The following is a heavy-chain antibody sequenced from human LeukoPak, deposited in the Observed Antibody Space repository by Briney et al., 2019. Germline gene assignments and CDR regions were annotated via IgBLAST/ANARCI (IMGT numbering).Heavy chain of an antibody. V-gene: IGHV4-59*08. Sequence: PSETLSLTCTVSGGSISSYYWSWIRQPPGKGLEWIGYIYYSGSTNYNPSLKSRVTISVDTSKNQFSLKLSSVTAADTAVYYCARHVSEVDTAMVADYWGQGTLVTVSS. CDR2: IYYSGST. J-gene: IGHJ4*02. CDR3: ARHVSEVDTAMVADY. CDR1: GGSISSYY. D-gene: IGHD5-18*01.